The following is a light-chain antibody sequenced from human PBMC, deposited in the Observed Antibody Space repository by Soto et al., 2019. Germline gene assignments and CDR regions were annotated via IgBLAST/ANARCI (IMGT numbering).Light chain of an antibody. V-gene: IGKV1-27*01. CDR1: QGITNY. J-gene: IGKJ1*01. CDR2: AAS. CDR3: QKYNSAPWT. Sequence: DIQMTQSPSSLSASVGDRVTITCRASQGITNYLAWYQRKPGKVPKLLIYAASTLQSGVPSRFSGSGSGTDFTLTINSLQPEDVASYYCQKYNSAPWTFGQGTKVEI.